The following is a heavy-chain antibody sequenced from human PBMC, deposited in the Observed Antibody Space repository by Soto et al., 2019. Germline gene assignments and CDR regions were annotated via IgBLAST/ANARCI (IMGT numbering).Heavy chain of an antibody. CDR3: AMGDGDRYDGNGYLGRH. J-gene: IGHJ4*02. V-gene: IGHV3-74*01. CDR1: GFPFSSYW. CDR2: IKSDGSGT. D-gene: IGHD3-22*01. Sequence: EVQLVESGGGLVQPGESLTLSCAASGFPFSSYWMHWVRQAPGKGLVWVSRIKSDGSGTYYADSVQDRFTISRDNARNTLDLQMNSRRVEDTDVYICAMGDGDRYDGNGYLGRHWGQGTLVTVSS.